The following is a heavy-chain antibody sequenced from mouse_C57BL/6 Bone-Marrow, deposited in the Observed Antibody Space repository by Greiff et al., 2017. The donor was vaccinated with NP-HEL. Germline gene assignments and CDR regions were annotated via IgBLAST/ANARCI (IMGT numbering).Heavy chain of an antibody. V-gene: IGHV5-12*01. D-gene: IGHD2-4*01. Sequence: EVQLVESGGGLVQPGGSLKLSCAASGFTFSDYYMYWVRQTPEKRLEWVAYISNGGGSTYYPDTVKGRFTISRDNAKNTLYLQMSRLKSEDTAMYYCARKDYDYYAMDYWGQGTSVTVSS. CDR2: ISNGGGST. CDR1: GFTFSDYY. J-gene: IGHJ4*01. CDR3: ARKDYDYYAMDY.